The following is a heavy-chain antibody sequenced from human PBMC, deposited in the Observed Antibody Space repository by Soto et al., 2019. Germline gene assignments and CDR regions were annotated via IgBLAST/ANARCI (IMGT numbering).Heavy chain of an antibody. J-gene: IGHJ6*02. CDR1: GGSVSSGSYY. D-gene: IGHD2-2*01. Sequence: PSETLSLTCTFSGGSVSSGSYYWSWIRQPPGKGLEWIGYIYYSGSTNYNPSLKSRVTISVDTSKNQFSLKLSSVTAADTAVYYCARMAHCISTSCYPYYYYYGMDVWGQGTTVTVSS. CDR2: IYYSGST. V-gene: IGHV4-61*01. CDR3: ARMAHCISTSCYPYYYYYGMDV.